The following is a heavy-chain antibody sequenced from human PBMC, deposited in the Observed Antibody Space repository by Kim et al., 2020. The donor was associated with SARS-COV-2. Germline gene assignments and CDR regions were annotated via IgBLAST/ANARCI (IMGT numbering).Heavy chain of an antibody. D-gene: IGHD3-10*01. J-gene: IGHJ4*02. CDR3: ARDPQLLWFGELPDY. CDR1: GFTFSDYY. Sequence: GGSLRLSCAASGFTFSDYYMSWIRQAPGKGLEWVSYISSSSSYTNYADSVKGRFTISRDNAKNSLYLQMNSLRAEDTAVYYCARDPQLLWFGELPDYWGQGTLVTVSS. CDR2: ISSSSSYT. V-gene: IGHV3-11*06.